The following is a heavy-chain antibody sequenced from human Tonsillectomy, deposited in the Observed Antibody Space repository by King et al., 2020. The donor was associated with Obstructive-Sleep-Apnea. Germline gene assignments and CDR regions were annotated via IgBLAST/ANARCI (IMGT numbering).Heavy chain of an antibody. D-gene: IGHD1-26*01. J-gene: IGHJ3*02. CDR2: ISYDGSNK. CDR3: ARDGLNVGATHYYIVHAFDM. V-gene: IGHV3-30*01. Sequence: VQLVESGGGVVQPGRSLRLSCAASGFTFSSYALHWVRQAPGKGLEWVAVISYDGSNKYYADSVKGRFTMSRDNSKNTLYVQMNSLRVEDTAVYYCARDGLNVGATHYYIVHAFDMWDQGTMVTVSS. CDR1: GFTFSSYA.